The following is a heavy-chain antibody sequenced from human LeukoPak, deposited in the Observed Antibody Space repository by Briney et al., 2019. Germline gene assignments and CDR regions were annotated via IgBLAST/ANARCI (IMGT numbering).Heavy chain of an antibody. J-gene: IGHJ6*03. Sequence: PGGSLRLSCAASGFTFISYGMHWVRQAPGKGLEWVAFIRYDGSKKYYADSVKGRFTISRDNPKNTLYLQMNSLRGEDTAVYYCAKDGDTMSGTYYYDMDVWGKGTTVTIS. CDR3: AKDGDTMSGTYYYDMDV. CDR1: GFTFISYG. CDR2: IRYDGSKK. V-gene: IGHV3-30*02. D-gene: IGHD1-26*01.